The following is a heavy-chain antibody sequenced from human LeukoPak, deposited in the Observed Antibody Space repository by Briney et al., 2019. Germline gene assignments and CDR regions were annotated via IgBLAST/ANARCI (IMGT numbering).Heavy chain of an antibody. D-gene: IGHD6-13*01. CDR2: ISSSGSTI. CDR1: GFTFSSYE. J-gene: IGHJ3*02. CDR3: ARGGSSSRGAFDI. Sequence: GGSLRLSCAASGFTFSSYEMSWVRQAPGKGLEWVSYISSSGSTIYYADSVKGRFTISRDNAKNSLYLQMNSLRAEDTAVYYCARGGSSSRGAFDIWGQGTMVTVSS. V-gene: IGHV3-48*03.